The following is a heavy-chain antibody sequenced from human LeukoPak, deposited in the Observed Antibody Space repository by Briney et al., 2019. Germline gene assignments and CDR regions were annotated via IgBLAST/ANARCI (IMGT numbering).Heavy chain of an antibody. D-gene: IGHD3-22*01. CDR2: MNHSGST. CDR1: GGSFSGYY. Sequence: RTSETLSLTCAVYGGSFSGYYWSWIRQPPGKGLEWIGEMNHSGSTNYNPSLKSRVTISVDTSKNQFSLKLSSVTASDTAVYYCARRRYYYDSSGYYYGGYYYYYYMDVWDKGATVTVSS. J-gene: IGHJ6*03. CDR3: ARRRYYYDSSGYYYGGYYYYYYMDV. V-gene: IGHV4-34*01.